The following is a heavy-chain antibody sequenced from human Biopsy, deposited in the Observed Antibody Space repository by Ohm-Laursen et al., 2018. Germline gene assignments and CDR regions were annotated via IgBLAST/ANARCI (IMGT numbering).Heavy chain of an antibody. CDR2: ISYRGGST. J-gene: IGHJ4*02. V-gene: IGHV3-23*01. Sequence: SLRLSCAASGFTFSSYVMSWVRQAPGKGLEWVSVISYRGGSTYYADSVKGRFTISRDNSEKMLYLQMNSLRVEDTAVYYCARSVGIMAAPIDYWGQGTLVTVSS. CDR1: GFTFSSYV. D-gene: IGHD3-16*01. CDR3: ARSVGIMAAPIDY.